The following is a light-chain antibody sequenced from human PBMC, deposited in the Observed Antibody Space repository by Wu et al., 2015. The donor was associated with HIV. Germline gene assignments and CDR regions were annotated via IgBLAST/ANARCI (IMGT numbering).Light chain of an antibody. V-gene: IGKV3-20*01. J-gene: IGKJ3*01. CDR3: QQYATSPLT. CDR1: RPVSTNY. Sequence: ENVLTQSPASLSVSPGDSVTLSCRASRPVSTNYMAWYQQKPGQPPKFLIYGANKRAKDTPDRFSGSGSGTDFILRISRVEPEDLAVYYCQQYATSPLTF. CDR2: GAN.